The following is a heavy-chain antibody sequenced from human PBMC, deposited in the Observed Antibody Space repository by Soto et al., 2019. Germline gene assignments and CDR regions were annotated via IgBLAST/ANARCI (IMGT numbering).Heavy chain of an antibody. CDR2: INAGNGNT. CDR3: AIASSRWLQEDYVAY. Sequence: QVQLVQSGAEVKKPGASVKVSCKASGYTFTSYAMHWVRQAPGQRLEWMGWINAGNGNTKYSQKFPGRVTITRDTPPRTAHSELSSLSPAATPVYYCAIASSRWLQEDYVAYWRPGTLVTVSS. D-gene: IGHD5-12*01. CDR1: GYTFTSYA. V-gene: IGHV1-3*01. J-gene: IGHJ4*02.